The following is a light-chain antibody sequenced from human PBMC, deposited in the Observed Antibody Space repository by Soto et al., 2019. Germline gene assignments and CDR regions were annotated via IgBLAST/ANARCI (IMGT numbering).Light chain of an antibody. CDR1: SSDVGGYNY. V-gene: IGLV2-14*01. CDR3: SSYTSSSTRV. Sequence: QSALTQPASVSGSPGQSITISCTGTSSDVGGYNYVSWYQQHPGKAPKLMLYDISNRPSGVSNRFSGSTSGNTASLTISGPQADHEADYYCSSYTSSSTRVFGTGTKLTVL. J-gene: IGLJ1*01. CDR2: DIS.